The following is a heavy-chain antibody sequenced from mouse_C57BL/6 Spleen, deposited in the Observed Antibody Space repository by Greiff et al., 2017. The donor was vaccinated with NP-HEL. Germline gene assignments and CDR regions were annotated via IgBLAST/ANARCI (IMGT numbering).Heavy chain of an antibody. CDR3: ASFDY. Sequence: QVQLKQPGAELVMPGASVKLSCKASGYTFTSYWMHWVKQRPGQGLEWIGEIDPSDSYTNYNQKFKGKSTLTVDKSSSTAYMQLSSLTSVDSAVYYCASFDYWGQGTTLTVSS. V-gene: IGHV1-69*01. CDR2: IDPSDSYT. CDR1: GYTFTSYW. J-gene: IGHJ2*01.